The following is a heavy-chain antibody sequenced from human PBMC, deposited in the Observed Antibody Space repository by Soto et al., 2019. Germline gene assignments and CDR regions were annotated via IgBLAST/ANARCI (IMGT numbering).Heavy chain of an antibody. CDR2: INPSGGST. V-gene: IGHV1-46*01. Sequence: ASVKVSCKASGYTFASFYMHWVRQAPGQGLEWMGIINPSGGSTTYAQKFQGRVTMTRDTSTSTVYMELSSLRSEDTAVYYCARDTSSNWYYFDYWGQGTRVTVPQ. CDR1: GYTFASFY. J-gene: IGHJ4*02. CDR3: ARDTSSNWYYFDY. D-gene: IGHD6-13*01.